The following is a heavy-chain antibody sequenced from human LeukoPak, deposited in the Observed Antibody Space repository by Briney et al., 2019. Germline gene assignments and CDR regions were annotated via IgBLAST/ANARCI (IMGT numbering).Heavy chain of an antibody. CDR3: ARDTRYYYDSSGPGYYFDY. V-gene: IGHV4-38-2*02. D-gene: IGHD3-22*01. CDR2: IYHSGST. CDR1: GYSISSGYY. J-gene: IGHJ4*02. Sequence: SETLSLTCTVSGYSISSGYYWGWIRQPPGKGLEWIGSIYHSGSTYYNPSLKSRVTISVDTSKNQFSLKLSSVTAADTAVYYCARDTRYYYDSSGPGYYFDYWGQGTLVTVSS.